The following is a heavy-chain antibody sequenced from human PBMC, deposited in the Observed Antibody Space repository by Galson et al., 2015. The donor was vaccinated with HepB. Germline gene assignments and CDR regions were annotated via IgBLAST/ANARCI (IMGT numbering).Heavy chain of an antibody. J-gene: IGHJ6*03. V-gene: IGHV5-51*01. Sequence: QSGAEVKKPGESLKISCKGSGYSFTSYWIGWVRQMPGKGLEWMGIIYPGDSDTRYSPSFQGQVTISADKSISTAYLQWSSLKASDTAMYYCARYVDDIVVVPAAIPATPPGDFWSGYYDYYYYYMDVWGKGTTVTVSS. CDR3: ARYVDDIVVVPAAIPATPPGDFWSGYYDYYYYYMDV. D-gene: IGHD2-2*02. CDR1: GYSFTSYW. CDR2: IYPGDSDT.